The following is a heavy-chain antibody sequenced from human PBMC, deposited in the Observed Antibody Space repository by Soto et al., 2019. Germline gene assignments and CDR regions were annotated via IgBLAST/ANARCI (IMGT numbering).Heavy chain of an antibody. J-gene: IGHJ4*02. Sequence: QVQLVQSGAEVKKPGASVKVSCKASGYTFTSYDINWVRQATGQGLEWMGWMNPNSGNTGYAQKFQGRVTMTRNTSISKAYMELSSLRAEDTAVYYCARGGDGYKPSLYYFDYWGQGTLVTVSS. CDR3: ARGGDGYKPSLYYFDY. D-gene: IGHD5-12*01. CDR2: MNPNSGNT. V-gene: IGHV1-8*01. CDR1: GYTFTSYD.